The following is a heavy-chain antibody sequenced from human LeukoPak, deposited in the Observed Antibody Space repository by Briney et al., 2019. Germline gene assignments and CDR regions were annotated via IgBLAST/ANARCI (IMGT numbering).Heavy chain of an antibody. CDR2: ISSDGSNK. Sequence: AGRSLRLSCAASGFTFSSYTIHWVRQAPGKGLEWVALISSDGSNKFYANSVKGRFTISRDNSKKTVYLQMNSLRGEDTAVYSCARGATNDFWSGYGWFDPWGQGTLVTVSS. V-gene: IGHV3-30*04. J-gene: IGHJ5*02. D-gene: IGHD3-3*01. CDR1: GFTFSSYT. CDR3: ARGATNDFWSGYGWFDP.